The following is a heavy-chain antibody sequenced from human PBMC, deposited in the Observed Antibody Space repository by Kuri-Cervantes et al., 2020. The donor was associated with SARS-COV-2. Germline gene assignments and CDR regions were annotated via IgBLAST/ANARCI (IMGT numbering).Heavy chain of an antibody. Sequence: SVKVSCKASGCTFSSYAISWVRQAPGQGLEWMGGIIPIFGTANYAQKFQGRVTITADKSTSTAYMELSSLRSEDTAVYYCVRASVSYYDILTGYYGTKNSPFDPWGQGTLVTVSS. J-gene: IGHJ5*02. CDR3: VRASVSYYDILTGYYGTKNSPFDP. CDR2: IIPIFGTA. CDR1: GCTFSSYA. D-gene: IGHD3-9*01. V-gene: IGHV1-69*06.